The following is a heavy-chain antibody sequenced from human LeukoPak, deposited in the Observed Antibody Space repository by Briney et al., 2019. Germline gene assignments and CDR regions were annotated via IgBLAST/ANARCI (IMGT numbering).Heavy chain of an antibody. CDR1: GGTFSSYA. J-gene: IGHJ4*02. V-gene: IGHV1-18*01. CDR3: AREGATRFDY. CDR2: IIGYNGNT. Sequence: GASVKVSCKASGGTFSSYAISWVRQAPGQGLEWMGGIIGYNGNTNYEQKVQGRVTLTTDTSTSTAYMELRSLRSDDTAVYYCAREGATRFDYWGQGTLVTVSS. D-gene: IGHD5-24*01.